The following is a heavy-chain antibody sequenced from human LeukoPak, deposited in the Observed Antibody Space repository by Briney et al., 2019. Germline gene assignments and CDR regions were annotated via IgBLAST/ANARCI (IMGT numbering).Heavy chain of an antibody. Sequence: GESLKISCKGSGYSFTSYWIGWVRQMPGKGLEWMGIIYPGDSDTRYSPSFQGQVTISADKSISTAYLQWSSLKASDTALYYCARSKAYYYYYMDVWGKGTTVTVSS. J-gene: IGHJ6*03. V-gene: IGHV5-51*01. CDR2: IYPGDSDT. CDR3: ARSKAYYYYYMDV. CDR1: GYSFTSYW.